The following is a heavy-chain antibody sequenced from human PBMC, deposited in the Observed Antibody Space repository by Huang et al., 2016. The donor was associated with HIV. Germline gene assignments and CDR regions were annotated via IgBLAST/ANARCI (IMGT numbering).Heavy chain of an antibody. V-gene: IGHV4-34*01. Sequence: QVQLQQWGAGLLKPSETLSLTCAVYGGSFSRYYWNWIRQSPGKGLEWIGQINHVGNTNYNPSLESRGSSAVDTSKNQFSLKLNSVTGADTTMYYCAREVMISFGGPFDPWGQGTLVTVSS. CDR2: INHVGNT. CDR1: GGSFSRYY. D-gene: IGHD3-16*01. CDR3: AREVMISFGGPFDP. J-gene: IGHJ5*02.